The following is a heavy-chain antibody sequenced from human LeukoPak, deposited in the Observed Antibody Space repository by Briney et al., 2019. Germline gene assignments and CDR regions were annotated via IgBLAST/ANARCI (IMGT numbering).Heavy chain of an antibody. CDR2: IYYSGST. D-gene: IGHD6-13*01. J-gene: IGHJ1*01. CDR3: AREEIAAAGTGYFQH. V-gene: IGHV4-39*07. CDR1: GGSISSSSYY. Sequence: SETLSLTCTVSGGSISSSSYYWGWIRQPPGKGLEWIGSIYYSGSTYYNPSLKSRVTISVDTSKNQFSLKLSSVTAADTAVYYCAREEIAAAGTGYFQHWGQGTLVTVSS.